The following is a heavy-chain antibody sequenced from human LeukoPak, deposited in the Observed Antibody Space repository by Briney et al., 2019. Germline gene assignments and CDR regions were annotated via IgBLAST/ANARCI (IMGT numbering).Heavy chain of an antibody. Sequence: ASVKFCCKVSVQTLTNYGISWVRQAPGQGIEWMGWISAYNGNTNNAQKFQGRVSMTTDTSMSTAYMELRSLRSDDTAVYYCARNAGFLSLATFDYWGQGTLVTVCS. J-gene: IGHJ4*02. V-gene: IGHV1-18*01. CDR2: ISAYNGNT. CDR3: ARNAGFLSLATFDY. D-gene: IGHD3-3*01. CDR1: VQTLTNYG.